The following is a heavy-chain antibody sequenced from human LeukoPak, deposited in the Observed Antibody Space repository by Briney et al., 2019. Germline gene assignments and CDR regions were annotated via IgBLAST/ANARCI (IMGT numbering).Heavy chain of an antibody. D-gene: IGHD5-18*01. CDR3: ARDTLAPMGSGYSYGPP. J-gene: IGHJ5*02. Sequence: SETLSLTCTVSGGSISSSSYYWGWIRQPPGKGLEWIGSIYYSGSTYYNPSLKSRVTISVDTSKNQFSLKLSSVTAADTAVYYCARDTLAPMGSGYSYGPPWGQGTLVTVSS. CDR2: IYYSGST. V-gene: IGHV4-39*07. CDR1: GGSISSSSYY.